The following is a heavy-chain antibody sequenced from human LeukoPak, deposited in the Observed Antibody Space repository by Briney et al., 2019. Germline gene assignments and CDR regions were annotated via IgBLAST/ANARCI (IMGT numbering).Heavy chain of an antibody. J-gene: IGHJ4*02. Sequence: GGSLRLSCVASESTLSNRSFHWVRQAPGKGLEWASSISSRGHYVFYADSVKGRFLISRDNAQNSIFLQMDSLRAEDTALYFCARGESSVPKGFFDSWGRGTLVTVSS. D-gene: IGHD6-19*01. V-gene: IGHV3-21*01. CDR3: ARGESSVPKGFFDS. CDR2: ISSRGHYV. CDR1: ESTLSNRS.